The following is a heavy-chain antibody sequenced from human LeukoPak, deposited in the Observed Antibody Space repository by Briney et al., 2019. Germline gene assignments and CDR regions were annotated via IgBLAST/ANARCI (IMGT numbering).Heavy chain of an antibody. J-gene: IGHJ4*02. D-gene: IGHD3-22*01. V-gene: IGHV3-9*01. CDR1: GFTFDDYA. CDR2: ISWNSGSI. Sequence: SLRLSCAASGFTFDDYAMHWVRQAPGKGLEWVSGISWNSGSIGYANSVKGRFTISRDNAKNSLYLQMNSLRAEDTALYYCAKAYDSSGYYFDYWGQGTLVTVSS. CDR3: AKAYDSSGYYFDY.